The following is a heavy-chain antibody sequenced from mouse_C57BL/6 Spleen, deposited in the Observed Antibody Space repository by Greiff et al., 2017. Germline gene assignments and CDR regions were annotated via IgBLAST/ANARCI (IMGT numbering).Heavy chain of an antibody. J-gene: IGHJ1*03. D-gene: IGHD4-1*01. CDR1: GFSFTSYG. V-gene: IGHV2-2*01. Sequence: VHLVESGPGLVQPSQSLSITCTVSGFSFTSYGVHWVRQSPGKGLEWLGVIWSGGSTDYNAAFISRLSISKGNSKSQVFFKMNSLQADDTAIYYCARGGLTGTHWYFDVWGTGTTVTVSS. CDR3: ARGGLTGTHWYFDV. CDR2: IWSGGST.